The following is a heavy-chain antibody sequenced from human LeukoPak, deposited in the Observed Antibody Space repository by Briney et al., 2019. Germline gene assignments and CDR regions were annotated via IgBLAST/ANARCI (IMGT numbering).Heavy chain of an antibody. CDR2: ISVNGDTT. CDR3: AQGYSSGWFPY. V-gene: IGHV3-23*01. J-gene: IGHJ4*02. CDR1: GFSFSSYV. Sequence: GGSLRLSCAVSGFSFSSYVMSWVRQAPGKGLEWISAISVNGDTTYYADSVKGRFIISRDNSENTLYLQMNSLRTEDTAVYYCAQGYSSGWFPYWGQGSLVSVSS. D-gene: IGHD6-19*01.